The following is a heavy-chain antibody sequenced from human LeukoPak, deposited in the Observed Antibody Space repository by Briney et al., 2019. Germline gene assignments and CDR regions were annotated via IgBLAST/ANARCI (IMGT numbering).Heavy chain of an antibody. Sequence: SETLSLTCTVSGGSISSYYWSWIRQPPGKRLEWIGSIYHSGSTYYNPSLKSRVTISVDTSKNQFSLKLSSVTAADTAVYYCARVGSFWRTYYFDYWGQGTLVTVSS. V-gene: IGHV4-59*08. CDR2: IYHSGST. J-gene: IGHJ4*02. CDR3: ARVGSFWRTYYFDY. D-gene: IGHD3-3*01. CDR1: GGSISSYY.